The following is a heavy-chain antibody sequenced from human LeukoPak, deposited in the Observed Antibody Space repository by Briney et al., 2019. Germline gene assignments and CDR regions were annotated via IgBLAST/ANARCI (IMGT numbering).Heavy chain of an antibody. CDR1: GFTFSSYA. CDR2: ISYDGSNK. V-gene: IGHV3-30*04. CDR3: ARSPTYSSCWYFDY. Sequence: PGGSLRLSCAASGFTFSSYAMHWVRQAPGKGLEWVAVISYDGSNKYYADSVKGRFTISRDNSKNTLYLRMNSLRAEDTAVYYCARSPTYSSCWYFDYWGQGTLVTVSS. J-gene: IGHJ4*02. D-gene: IGHD6-19*01.